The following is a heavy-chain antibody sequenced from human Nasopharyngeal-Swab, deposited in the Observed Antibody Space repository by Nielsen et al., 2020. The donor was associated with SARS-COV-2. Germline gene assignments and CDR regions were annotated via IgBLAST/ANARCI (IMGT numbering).Heavy chain of an antibody. D-gene: IGHD3-3*01. J-gene: IGHJ6*02. CDR3: ARVKYDFGSGYSLYYYYYGMDV. Sequence: GSLRLSCTVSGGSISSYYWSWIRQPPGKGLEWIGYIYYSGSTNYNPSLKSRVTISVDTSKNQFSLKLSSVTAADTAVYYCARVKYDFGSGYSLYYYYYGMDVWGQGTTVTVSS. CDR1: GGSISSYY. V-gene: IGHV4-59*01. CDR2: IYYSGST.